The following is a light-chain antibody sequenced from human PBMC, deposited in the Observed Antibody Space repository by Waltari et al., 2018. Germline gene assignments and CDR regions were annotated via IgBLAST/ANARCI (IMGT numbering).Light chain of an antibody. V-gene: IGLV2-14*03. CDR2: HVS. CDR3: SSQTLDGVVL. CDR1: GSVVGASDH. J-gene: IGLJ2*01. Sequence: QSGLTQPASVSGSPGQAITFSCSGIGSVVGASDHVSWYQHHPGKAPQVIIYHVSNRPSGVSDRFSASKSANTASLTISGLQPEDEGDYYCSSQTLDGVVLFGGGTKLTVL.